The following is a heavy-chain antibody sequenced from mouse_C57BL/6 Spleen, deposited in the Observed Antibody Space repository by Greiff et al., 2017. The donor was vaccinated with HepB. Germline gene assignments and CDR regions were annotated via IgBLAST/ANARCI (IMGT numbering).Heavy chain of an antibody. J-gene: IGHJ4*01. CDR2: IHPNSGST. Sequence: QVQLQQPGAELVKPGASVKLSCKASGYTFTSYWMHWVKQRPGQGLEWIGMIHPNSGSTNYNEKFKSKATLTVDKSSSTAYMQLSSLTSEDSAVYYCARVGASYAMDYWGQGTPVTVSS. D-gene: IGHD3-1*01. CDR1: GYTFTSYW. CDR3: ARVGASYAMDY. V-gene: IGHV1-64*01.